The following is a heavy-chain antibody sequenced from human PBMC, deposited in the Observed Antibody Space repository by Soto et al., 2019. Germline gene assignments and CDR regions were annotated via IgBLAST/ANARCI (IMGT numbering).Heavy chain of an antibody. CDR1: GFTFSSYA. J-gene: IGHJ3*01. V-gene: IGHV3-23*01. CDR2: ISGSGGST. Sequence: ESGGGLVQPGGSLRLSCAASGFTFSSYAMSWVRQAPGKGLEWVSAISGSGGSTYYADSVKGRFTISRDNSKNTLYLQMNSLRAEDTAVYYWAKSSIWFGESINWGQGTMVTVSS. D-gene: IGHD3-10*01. CDR3: AKSSIWFGESIN.